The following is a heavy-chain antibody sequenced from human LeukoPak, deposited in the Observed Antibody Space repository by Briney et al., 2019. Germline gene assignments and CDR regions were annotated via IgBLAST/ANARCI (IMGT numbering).Heavy chain of an antibody. CDR2: ITTSSRYI. CDR3: ARDLGGYSYGSHFDY. D-gene: IGHD5-18*01. Sequence: GGSLRLSCAASGFTFSTYYMNWVRQAPGKGLEWVSSITTSSRYIYYADSVKGRFTISRDNAKNSLYLQMNSLRAEDTAVYYCARDLGGYSYGSHFDYWGQGTLVTVSS. CDR1: GFTFSTYY. J-gene: IGHJ4*02. V-gene: IGHV3-21*01.